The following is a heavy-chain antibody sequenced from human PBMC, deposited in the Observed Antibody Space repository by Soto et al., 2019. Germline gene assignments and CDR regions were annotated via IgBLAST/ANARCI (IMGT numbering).Heavy chain of an antibody. D-gene: IGHD6-19*01. CDR2: ISTSGVNT. V-gene: IGHV3-23*01. J-gene: IGHJ5*02. CDR3: AKDPDPRGWYGGWFDP. Sequence: PGGSLRLSCAASGFTFRNFAMSWVRQAPGKGLEWVSTISTSGVNTYYADSVKGRFTISRDNSKNTLYLQMNSLRAEDTAVYYCAKDPDPRGWYGGWFDPWGQGTLVTVSS. CDR1: GFTFRNFA.